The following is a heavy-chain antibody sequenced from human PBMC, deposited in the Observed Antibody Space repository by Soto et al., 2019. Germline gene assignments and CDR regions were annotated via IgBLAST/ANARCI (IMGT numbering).Heavy chain of an antibody. CDR2: ISAYNGNT. CDR3: ERNNGHGESVV. Sequence: ASVKVSCKASGGTFTNSAISWVRQAPGQGLERMRWISAYNGNTNYAQKLQGRVTMTTDTSTSTAYMELRSLRTDDTAETYCERNNGHGESVVWGQETTVTVSS. D-gene: IGHD3-10*01. V-gene: IGHV1-18*01. CDR1: GGTFTNSA. J-gene: IGHJ6*02.